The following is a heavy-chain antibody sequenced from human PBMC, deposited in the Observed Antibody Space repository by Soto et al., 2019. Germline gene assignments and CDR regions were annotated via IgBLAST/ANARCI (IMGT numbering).Heavy chain of an antibody. J-gene: IGHJ4*02. D-gene: IGHD7-27*01. CDR3: ARDPKTSGGQHWAFNYFDS. Sequence: PGGSLRLSCTASGFTFGDYAMSWVRQAPGKGPEWVALISYDGTNKFYADSVKGRFTISRDNSKSTLYLQVDSLRPEDAAVYYCARDPKTSGGQHWAFNYFDSWGQGTLVTVSS. CDR2: ISYDGTNK. V-gene: IGHV3-30-3*01. CDR1: GFTFGDYA.